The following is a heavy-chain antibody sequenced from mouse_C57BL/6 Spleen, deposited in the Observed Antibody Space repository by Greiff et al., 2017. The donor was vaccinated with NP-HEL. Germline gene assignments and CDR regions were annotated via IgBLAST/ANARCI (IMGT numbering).Heavy chain of an antibody. J-gene: IGHJ3*01. CDR2: ISSGGSYT. Sequence: DVQLVESGGDLVKPGGSLKLSCAASGFTFSSYGMSWVRQTPDKRLEWVATISSGGSYTYYPDSVKGRFTISRDNAKNTLYLQMSSLKSEDTAMYYCASGRTMITDWFAYWGQGTLVTVSA. CDR3: ASGRTMITDWFAY. CDR1: GFTFSSYG. D-gene: IGHD2-4*01. V-gene: IGHV5-6*01.